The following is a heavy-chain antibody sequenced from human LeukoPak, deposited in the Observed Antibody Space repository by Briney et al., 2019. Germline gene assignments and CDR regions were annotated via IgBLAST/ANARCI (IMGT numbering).Heavy chain of an antibody. Sequence: PGGSLRLSCAASGFTFDDYAMHWVRQAPGKGLEWVSGISWNSGSIGYADSVKGRFTISRDNAKNSLYLQMNSLRAEDTALYYCAKDTQCSSTSCYAGDQDPPVGYWGQGTLVTVSS. CDR1: GFTFDDYA. CDR2: ISWNSGSI. D-gene: IGHD2-2*01. CDR3: AKDTQCSSTSCYAGDQDPPVGY. V-gene: IGHV3-9*01. J-gene: IGHJ4*02.